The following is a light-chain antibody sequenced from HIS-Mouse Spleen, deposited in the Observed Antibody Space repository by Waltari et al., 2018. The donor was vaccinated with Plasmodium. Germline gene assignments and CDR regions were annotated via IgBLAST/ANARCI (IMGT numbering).Light chain of an antibody. Sequence: DIQMTQSPSTLSASVADRVTNTCRASQSISSWLAWYQQKPGKAPKLLIYKASSLESGDPSRFSGSGSGTEFTLTISSLQPDDFATYYCQQYNSYSYTFGQGTKLEIK. J-gene: IGKJ2*01. CDR3: QQYNSYSYT. V-gene: IGKV1-5*03. CDR1: QSISSW. CDR2: KAS.